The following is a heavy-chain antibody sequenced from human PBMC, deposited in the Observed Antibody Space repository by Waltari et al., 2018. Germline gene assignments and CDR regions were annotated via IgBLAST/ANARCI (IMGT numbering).Heavy chain of an antibody. CDR1: GGSISSSSSY. D-gene: IGHD6-13*01. CDR3: ATESLTAAGNYYGMDV. CDR2: IYYSGST. J-gene: IGHJ6*02. V-gene: IGHV4-39*07. Sequence: QLQLQESGPGLVKPSETLSLTCTVSGGSISSSSSYWGWIRQPPGKGLEWIGSIYYSGSTYYNPSLKSRVTISVDTSKNQFSLKLSSVTAADTAVYYCATESLTAAGNYYGMDVWGQGTTVTVSS.